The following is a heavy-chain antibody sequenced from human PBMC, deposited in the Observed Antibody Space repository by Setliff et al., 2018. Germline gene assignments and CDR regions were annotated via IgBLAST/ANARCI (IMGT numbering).Heavy chain of an antibody. J-gene: IGHJ4*02. D-gene: IGHD4-17*01. CDR2: IKKDGSIK. V-gene: IGHV3-7*01. CDR3: SRDLQGSGDYGGKGYFDH. CDR1: GFTFSGYY. Sequence: PGGSLRLSCAASGFTFSGYYMEWVRQAPGKGLEWVANIKKDGSIKYYLDSVRGRFTISRDNVENSLTLQMNSLRVEDTAVYYCSRDLQGSGDYGGKGYFDHGRRGPLVTVSS.